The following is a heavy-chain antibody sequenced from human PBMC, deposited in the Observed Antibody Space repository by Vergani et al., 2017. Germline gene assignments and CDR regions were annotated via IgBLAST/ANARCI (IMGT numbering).Heavy chain of an antibody. V-gene: IGHV1-69*02. CDR3: ASPVYYYDSSGYHYYFDY. Sequence: QVQLVQSGAEVKKPGSSVKVSCKASGGTFSSYTISWVRQAPGQGLEWMGRIIPILGIANYAQKFQGRVTITADKSTSTAYMELSSLRSEDTAVYYCASPVYYYDSSGYHYYFDYWGQGTLVTVSS. D-gene: IGHD3-22*01. CDR1: GGTFSSYT. J-gene: IGHJ4*02. CDR2: IIPILGIA.